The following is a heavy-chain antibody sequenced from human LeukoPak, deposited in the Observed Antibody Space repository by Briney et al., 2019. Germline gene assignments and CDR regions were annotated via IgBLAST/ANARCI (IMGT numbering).Heavy chain of an antibody. Sequence: SSQTLSLTCAVSGGSISSGGYSWSWIRQPPGKGLEWIGYIYHSGSTYYNPSLKGRVTISVDRSTNQFSLKLSSVTAADTAVYYCARVGNLGTAVFDYWGQGTLVTVSS. CDR3: ARVGNLGTAVFDY. CDR2: IYHSGST. CDR1: GGSISSGGYS. D-gene: IGHD2-21*02. J-gene: IGHJ4*02. V-gene: IGHV4-30-2*01.